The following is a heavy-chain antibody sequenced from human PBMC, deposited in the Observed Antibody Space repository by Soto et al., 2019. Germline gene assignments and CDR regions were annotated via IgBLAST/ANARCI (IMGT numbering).Heavy chain of an antibody. V-gene: IGHV5-51*01. J-gene: IGHJ4*02. Sequence: PGESLKISCKGSGYSFTSYWIGWVRQMPGKGLEWMGIIYPGDSDTRYSPSFQGQVTISADKSITTAYLQWSSLKASDTAMYYCARHAGHCSSTSCPVGYWGQGTLVTVSS. CDR1: GYSFTSYW. CDR2: IYPGDSDT. CDR3: ARHAGHCSSTSCPVGY. D-gene: IGHD2-2*01.